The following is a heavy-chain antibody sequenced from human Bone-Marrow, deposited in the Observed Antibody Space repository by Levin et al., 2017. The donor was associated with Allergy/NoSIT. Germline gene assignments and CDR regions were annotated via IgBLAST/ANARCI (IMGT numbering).Heavy chain of an antibody. Sequence: SETLSLTCAVSGFSLSDASYWGWIRQAPGQGLEWVGTIFHNGNARFNPSLRGRVTVSADASTNQIFLKLSYWDVADTAVYYCARDRSAAGTGWFDPWGRGTRVTVS. D-gene: IGHD6-13*01. CDR2: IFHNGNA. CDR1: GFSLSDASY. V-gene: IGHV4-38-2*02. CDR3: ARDRSAAGTGWFDP. J-gene: IGHJ5*02.